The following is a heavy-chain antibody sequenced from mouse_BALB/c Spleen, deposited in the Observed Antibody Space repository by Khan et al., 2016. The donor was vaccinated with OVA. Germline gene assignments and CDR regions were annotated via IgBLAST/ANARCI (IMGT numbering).Heavy chain of an antibody. D-gene: IGHD1-1*01. CDR2: INPSTGYN. J-gene: IGHJ2*01. CDR1: GYTFINYW. V-gene: IGHV1-7*01. Sequence: VQLQQSGAELAKPGASVKMSCKASGYTFINYWILWVKQRPGQGLEWIGYINPSTGYNEYNQNFKDKATLTADKSSSTAYLQRISLTSEDSAVFYCARRGLRWDFDYWGQGTTLTVSS. CDR3: ARRGLRWDFDY.